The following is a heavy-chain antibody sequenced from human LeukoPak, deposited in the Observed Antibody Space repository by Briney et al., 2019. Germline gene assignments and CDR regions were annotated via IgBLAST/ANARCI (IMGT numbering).Heavy chain of an antibody. Sequence: PSETLSLTCAVYGGSFSGYYWSWIRQPPGKGREWIGEINHSGGTNYYPSLKSRVTISVDTSKNQFSLKLSSVTAADTAVDYCARVGGLRGYSYGPFDYWGQGTLVTVSS. D-gene: IGHD5-18*01. J-gene: IGHJ4*02. V-gene: IGHV4-34*01. CDR2: INHSGGT. CDR3: ARVGGLRGYSYGPFDY. CDR1: GGSFSGYY.